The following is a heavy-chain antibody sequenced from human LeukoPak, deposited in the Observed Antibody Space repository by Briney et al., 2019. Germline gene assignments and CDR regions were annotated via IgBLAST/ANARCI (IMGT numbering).Heavy chain of an antibody. J-gene: IGHJ5*02. D-gene: IGHD2-2*01. Sequence: GGSLRLSCAASGFTFSSYAMSWVRQAPGKGLEWVSAISGSGGSTYYADSVKGRFTISRDNSKNTLYLQMNSLRAEDTGVYYXXXXLRPAAMYNWFDPWGQGTLVTVSS. CDR2: ISGSGGST. V-gene: IGHV3-23*01. CDR1: GFTFSSYA. CDR3: XXXLRPAAMYNWFDP.